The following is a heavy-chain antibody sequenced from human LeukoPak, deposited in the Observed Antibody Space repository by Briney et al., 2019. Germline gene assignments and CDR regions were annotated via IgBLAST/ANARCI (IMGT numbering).Heavy chain of an antibody. J-gene: IGHJ4*02. CDR2: IWYDGGNK. V-gene: IGHV3-33*01. D-gene: IGHD2-2*01. CDR1: GFTFSSYG. Sequence: PGGSLRLSCAASGFTFSSYGMHWVRQAPGKGLEWVAVIWYDGGNKYYADSVKGRFTISRDNSKNTLYLQMNSLRAEDTAVYYCARDRDIVVVPAAPDYWGQGTLVTVSS. CDR3: ARDRDIVVVPAAPDY.